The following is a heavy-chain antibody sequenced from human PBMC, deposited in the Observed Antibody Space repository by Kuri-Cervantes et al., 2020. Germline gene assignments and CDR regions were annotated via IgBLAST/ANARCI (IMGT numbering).Heavy chain of an antibody. CDR1: GFTFNDYA. Sequence: GESLKISCAASGFTFNDYAMHWVRQAPGKGLEWVSAISGSGGSTYYADSVKGRFTISRDNSKNTLYLQMNSLRAEDTAVYYCAKGSPLDYWGQGTLVTVSS. V-gene: IGHV3-23*01. CDR2: ISGSGGST. CDR3: AKGSPLDY. D-gene: IGHD1-14*01. J-gene: IGHJ4*02.